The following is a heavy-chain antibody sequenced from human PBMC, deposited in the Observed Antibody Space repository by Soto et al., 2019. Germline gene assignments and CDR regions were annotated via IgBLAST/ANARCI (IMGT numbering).Heavy chain of an antibody. V-gene: IGHV1-2*04. J-gene: IGHJ5*02. Sequence: GASVKVSCKASGYTFTGYYMHWVRQAPGQGLEWMGWINPNSGGTNYAQKFQGWVTMTRDTSISTAYMELSRLRSDDTAVYYCALTTGYSSSSGDWFDPWGQGTLVTVSS. CDR3: ALTTGYSSSSGDWFDP. CDR1: GYTFTGYY. D-gene: IGHD6-6*01. CDR2: INPNSGGT.